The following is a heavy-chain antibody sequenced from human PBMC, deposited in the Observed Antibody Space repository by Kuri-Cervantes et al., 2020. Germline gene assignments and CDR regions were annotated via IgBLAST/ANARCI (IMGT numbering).Heavy chain of an antibody. CDR1: GFTVSSNY. J-gene: IGHJ4*02. Sequence: GESLKISCAASGFTVSSNYMSWVRQAPGKGLEWVSAISGSGGSTYYADSVKGRFTISRDNAKNSLYLQMNSLRAEDTAVYYCARDQPVAAADSFDYWGQGTLVTVSS. V-gene: IGHV3-11*04. CDR2: ISGSGGST. CDR3: ARDQPVAAADSFDY. D-gene: IGHD6-13*01.